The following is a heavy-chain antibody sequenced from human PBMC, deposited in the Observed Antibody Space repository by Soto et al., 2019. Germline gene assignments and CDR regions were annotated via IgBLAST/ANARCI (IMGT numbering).Heavy chain of an antibody. Sequence: QVQLVQSVAEVKKPGSSVKVSCKASGGTFSSYTISWVRQAPGQGLEWMGRIIPILGIANYAQKFQGRVTITADKSTSTAYMELSSLRSEDTAVYYCARRGCSGVDTDCGAFDIWGQGTMVTVSS. CDR1: GGTFSSYT. J-gene: IGHJ3*02. D-gene: IGHD2-15*01. CDR2: IIPILGIA. V-gene: IGHV1-69*02. CDR3: ARRGCSGVDTDCGAFDI.